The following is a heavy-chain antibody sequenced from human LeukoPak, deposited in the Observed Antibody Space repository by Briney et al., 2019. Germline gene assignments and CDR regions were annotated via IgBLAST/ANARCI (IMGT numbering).Heavy chain of an antibody. V-gene: IGHV4-34*01. CDR2: INHSGST. CDR1: GFTFSSYG. CDR3: ARGGYSSGWYYAFDI. D-gene: IGHD6-19*01. Sequence: GSLRLSCAASGFTFSSYGMHWIRQPPGKGLEWIGEINHSGSTNYNPSLKSRVTISVDTSKNQFSLKLSSVTAADTAVYYCARGGYSSGWYYAFDIWGQGTMVTVSS. J-gene: IGHJ3*02.